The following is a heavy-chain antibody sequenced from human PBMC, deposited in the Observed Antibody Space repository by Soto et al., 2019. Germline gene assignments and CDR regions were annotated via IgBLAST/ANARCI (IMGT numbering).Heavy chain of an antibody. CDR1: GFTFCHYS. CDR2: VSAPGTVI. Sequence: GGSLRLSCAASGFTFCHYSFNWVRQAPGKGLEWLSYVSAPGTVIFYADSVKGRFTISRDNAKNSLSLQMNSLRAEDTALYYCARDVDWAFDYWGQGALVTVSS. D-gene: IGHD3-9*01. CDR3: ARDVDWAFDY. V-gene: IGHV3-48*01. J-gene: IGHJ4*02.